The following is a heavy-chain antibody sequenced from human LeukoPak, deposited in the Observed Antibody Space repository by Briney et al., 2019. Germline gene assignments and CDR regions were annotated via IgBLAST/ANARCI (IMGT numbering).Heavy chain of an antibody. CDR3: ARAPGGSDYDLYLDY. CDR1: GGSFSGYY. CDR2: MNHSGST. D-gene: IGHD5-12*01. Sequence: SETLSLTCAVYGGSFSGYYWSWIRQPPGKGLEWIGEMNHSGSTNYNPSLKSRVTISVDTSKNQFSLKLSSVTAADTAVYYCARAPGGSDYDLYLDYWGQGTLVTVSS. V-gene: IGHV4-34*01. J-gene: IGHJ4*02.